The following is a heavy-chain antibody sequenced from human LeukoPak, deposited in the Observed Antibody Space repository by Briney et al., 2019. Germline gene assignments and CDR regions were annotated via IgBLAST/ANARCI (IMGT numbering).Heavy chain of an antibody. CDR3: AKDHFGSSGYYSHDH. V-gene: IGHV3-30*02. J-gene: IGHJ4*02. CDR1: GFTFSSYG. D-gene: IGHD3-22*01. CDR2: IRYDGSDK. Sequence: PGGSLRLSCTTSGFTFSSYGMHWVRQAPGKGLEWVAFIRYDGSDKYYADSVKGRFTISRDNSKNTLYLQMNSLRAEDTVVYYCAKDHFGSSGYYSHDHWGQGTLVTVSS.